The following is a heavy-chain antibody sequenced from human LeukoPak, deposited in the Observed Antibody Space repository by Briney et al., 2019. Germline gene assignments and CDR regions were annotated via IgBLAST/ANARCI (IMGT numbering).Heavy chain of an antibody. D-gene: IGHD4-17*01. V-gene: IGHV3-23*01. CDR2: ISSSGGTT. J-gene: IGHJ4*02. CDR3: AKNFYGDYNVFFDY. Sequence: GGSLRLSCAASGFTFSSYVMSWVRQAPGKGLEWVSAISSSGGTTYYADSVKGRFTISRDNSKNTLYLQMNGLRAEDTAVYYCAKNFYGDYNVFFDYWGQGTLVSVSS. CDR1: GFTFSSYV.